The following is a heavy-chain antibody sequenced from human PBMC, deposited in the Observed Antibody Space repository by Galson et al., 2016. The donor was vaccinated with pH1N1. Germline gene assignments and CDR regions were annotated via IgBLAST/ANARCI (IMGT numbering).Heavy chain of an antibody. Sequence: PALVKPPQTLTLTCTFSGFSLRTSGMCVSWIRQPPGKALEWLALIDWDDDKYYSTSLKTRLTISKDTSKNQVFLTMTNMDPVDTATYYCARIFYGDYSDYVDYWGQGTLGTVSS. D-gene: IGHD4-11*01. CDR2: IDWDDDK. V-gene: IGHV2-70*01. J-gene: IGHJ4*02. CDR1: GFSLRTSGMC. CDR3: ARIFYGDYSDYVDY.